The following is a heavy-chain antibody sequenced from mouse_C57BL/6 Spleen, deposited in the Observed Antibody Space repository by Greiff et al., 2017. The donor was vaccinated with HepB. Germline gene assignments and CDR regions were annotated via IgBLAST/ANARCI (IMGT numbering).Heavy chain of an antibody. D-gene: IGHD3-2*02. CDR2: IYPGGGYT. V-gene: IGHV1-63*01. CDR3: ARSETAQASSWFAY. Sequence: QVQLKESGAELVRPGTSVKMSCKASGYTFTNYWIGWAKQRPGHGLEWIGDIYPGGGYTNYNEKFKGKATLTADKSSSTAYMQFSSLTSEDSAIYYCARSETAQASSWFAYWGQGTLVTVSA. J-gene: IGHJ3*01. CDR1: GYTFTNYW.